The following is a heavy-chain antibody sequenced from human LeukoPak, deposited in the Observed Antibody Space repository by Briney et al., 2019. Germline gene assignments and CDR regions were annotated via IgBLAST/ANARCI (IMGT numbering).Heavy chain of an antibody. CDR3: ARMGLGWSPSGY. J-gene: IGHJ4*02. D-gene: IGHD6-19*01. CDR2: ISSSSSYI. V-gene: IGHV3-21*01. CDR1: GFTFSSYS. Sequence: GGSLRLSCAASGFTFSSYSMNWVRQAPGKGLEWVSSISSSSSYIYYADSVKGRFTISRDNAKNSLYLQMNSLRAKDTAVYYCARMGLGWSPSGYWGQGTLVTVSS.